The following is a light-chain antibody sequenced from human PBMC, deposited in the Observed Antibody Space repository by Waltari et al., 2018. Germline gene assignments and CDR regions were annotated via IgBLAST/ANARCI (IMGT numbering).Light chain of an antibody. CDR1: QSLVFRDGNTY. CDR3: MQGTHWPYT. V-gene: IGKV2-30*01. J-gene: IGKJ2*01. CDR2: KVS. Sequence: DAVLTQSPLSLTVTLGQPASISRRASQSLVFRDGNTYLNWFHQRPGQPPRGLIHKVSNRDSGVPDRFSGSVSGPDFTLKISRVEAEDVGGVYYCMQGTHWPYTFGQGTKLDIK.